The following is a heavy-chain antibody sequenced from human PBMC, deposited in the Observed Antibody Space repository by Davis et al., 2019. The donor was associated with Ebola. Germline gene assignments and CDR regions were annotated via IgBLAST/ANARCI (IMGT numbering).Heavy chain of an antibody. CDR3: ARATIAAAYDY. Sequence: PGGSLRLSCAASGFTFSSYWMSWVRQAPGKGLEWVANIKQDGSEKYYVDSVKGRFTISRDNAKNSLYLQMDSLRAEDTAVYYCARATIAAAYDYWGQGTLVTVSS. CDR2: IKQDGSEK. CDR1: GFTFSSYW. D-gene: IGHD6-13*01. J-gene: IGHJ4*02. V-gene: IGHV3-7*04.